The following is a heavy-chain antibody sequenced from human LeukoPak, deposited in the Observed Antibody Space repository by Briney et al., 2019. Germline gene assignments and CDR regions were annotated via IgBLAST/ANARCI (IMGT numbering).Heavy chain of an antibody. D-gene: IGHD6-19*01. V-gene: IGHV1-2*04. J-gene: IGHJ5*02. CDR1: GYTFTGYY. Sequence: ASVKVSCKASGYTFTGYYMHWVRQAPGQGLEWMGWINPNSGGTNYAQKFQGWVTMTRDTSISTAYMELSRLRSDDTAVYYCARGISAVAQDTSNWFDPWGQGTLVTVSS. CDR3: ARGISAVAQDTSNWFDP. CDR2: INPNSGGT.